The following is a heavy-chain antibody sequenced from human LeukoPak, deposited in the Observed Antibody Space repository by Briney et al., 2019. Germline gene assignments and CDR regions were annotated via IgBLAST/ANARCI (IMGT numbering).Heavy chain of an antibody. CDR1: GFTFSSYG. Sequence: GGSLRLSCAASGFTFSSYGMHWVRQAPGKGLEWVAFIRYDGSNKYYADSVKGRFTISRDNSKNTLYLQMNSLRAEDTAVYYCAKDQGYYYGSGSYLDYWGQGTLVTVSS. J-gene: IGHJ4*02. CDR3: AKDQGYYYGSGSYLDY. CDR2: IRYDGSNK. D-gene: IGHD3-10*01. V-gene: IGHV3-30*02.